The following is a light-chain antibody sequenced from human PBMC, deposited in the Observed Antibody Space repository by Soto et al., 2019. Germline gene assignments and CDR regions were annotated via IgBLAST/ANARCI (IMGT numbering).Light chain of an antibody. V-gene: IGLV2-14*01. J-gene: IGLJ2*01. CDR2: DVS. CDR3: SSSTSSSTRV. CDR1: SSDVGGYNY. Sequence: QSALTQPASVSGSPGQSITISCTGTSSDVGGYNYGSWYQQHPGKAPKLMIYDVSNRPSGVSNRFSGSKSGNTASLAISGLQAEDEADYYCSSSTSSSTRVFGGGTQLTVL.